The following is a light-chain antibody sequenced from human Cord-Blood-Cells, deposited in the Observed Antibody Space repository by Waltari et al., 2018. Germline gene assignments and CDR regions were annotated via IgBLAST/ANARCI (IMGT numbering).Light chain of an antibody. V-gene: IGLV1-40*01. Sequence: QSVLTQPPSVSGAPGQRVTISCTGSSSNIGAGYDVHWYQQLPGTAPKLLIYCNGNRPSGVPDRFSGSKSGTSGSLAITVLQAEDEADYYCQSYDSSLSGYVFGTGTKVTVL. CDR2: CNG. CDR3: QSYDSSLSGYV. CDR1: SSNIGAGYD. J-gene: IGLJ1*01.